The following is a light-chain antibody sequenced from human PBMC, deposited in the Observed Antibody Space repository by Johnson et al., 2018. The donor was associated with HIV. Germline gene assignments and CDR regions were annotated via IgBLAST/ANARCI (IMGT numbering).Light chain of an antibody. CDR2: DNN. CDR3: GTWDSSLSAGGV. J-gene: IGLJ1*01. Sequence: QSMLTQPPPLSAAPGQKVTISCSGSSSNIGNNYVSWYQQLPGTAPKLLIYDNNKRPSGIPDRFSGSKSGTSATLGITGLQTGDEADYYCGTWDSSLSAGGVFGTGTKVTVL. V-gene: IGLV1-51*01. CDR1: SSNIGNNY.